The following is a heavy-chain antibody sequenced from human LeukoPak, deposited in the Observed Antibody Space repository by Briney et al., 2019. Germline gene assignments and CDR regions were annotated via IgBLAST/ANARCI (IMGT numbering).Heavy chain of an antibody. CDR1: DDSFSSHY. CDR2: ISYIGST. Sequence: PSETLSLTCAVSDDSFSSHYWTWIRQPPGKGLEWIGYISYIGSTNYNPSLKSRVTISIDTSKNQFSLKLSSVTAADTAVYYCAREAMVRGVISLTVFWFDPWGQGTLVTVSS. J-gene: IGHJ5*02. D-gene: IGHD3-10*01. V-gene: IGHV4-59*11. CDR3: AREAMVRGVISLTVFWFDP.